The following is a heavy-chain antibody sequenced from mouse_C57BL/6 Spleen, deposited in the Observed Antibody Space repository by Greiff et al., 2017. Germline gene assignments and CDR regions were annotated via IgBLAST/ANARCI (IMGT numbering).Heavy chain of an antibody. V-gene: IGHV1-19*01. J-gene: IGHJ3*01. D-gene: IGHD2-3*01. CDR1: GYTFTDYY. CDR3: ASASMMVTSFAY. CDR2: INPYNGGT. Sequence: EVQLQQSGPVLVKPGASVKMSCKASGYTFTDYYMNWVKQSHGKSLEWIGVINPYNGGTSYNQKFKGKATLTVDKSSSTAYMELNSLTSEDSAVYYCASASMMVTSFAYWGQGTLVTVSA.